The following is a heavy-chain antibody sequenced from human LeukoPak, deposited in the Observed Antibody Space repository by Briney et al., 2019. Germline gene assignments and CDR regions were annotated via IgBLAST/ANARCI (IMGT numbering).Heavy chain of an antibody. D-gene: IGHD3-10*01. J-gene: IGHJ4*02. CDR2: IRYDGSNK. Sequence: GGSLRLSCAAPGFTFSSYGMHWVRQAPGKGLEWVAFIRYDGSNKYSADSVKGRFTISRDNSKNTLYLQMNSLRAEDTAVYCCAKDMVRGVTLPYYFDYWGQGTLVTVSS. CDR3: AKDMVRGVTLPYYFDY. V-gene: IGHV3-30*02. CDR1: GFTFSSYG.